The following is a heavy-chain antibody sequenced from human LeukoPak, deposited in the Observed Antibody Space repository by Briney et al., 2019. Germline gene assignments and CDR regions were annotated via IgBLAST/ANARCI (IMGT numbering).Heavy chain of an antibody. CDR3: ARADPVSY. V-gene: IGHV1-2*02. CDR2: INSNTGGT. D-gene: IGHD3-10*01. J-gene: IGHJ4*02. Sequence: GASVKVSCKASGYTFTGSFMHWVRQAPGQGLEWMGWINSNTGGTKFAQKFQGRVTMTRDTSTSTVYMELSRLTSDDTAMYYCARADPVSYWGQGTQVTVSS. CDR1: GYTFTGSF.